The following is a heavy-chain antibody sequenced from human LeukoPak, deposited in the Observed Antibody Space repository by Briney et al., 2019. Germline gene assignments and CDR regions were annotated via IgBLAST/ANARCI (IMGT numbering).Heavy chain of an antibody. V-gene: IGHV3-30*18. CDR3: AKDGAMAAAGYYFDY. D-gene: IGHD6-13*01. Sequence: GGSLRLSCAASAFPFRNYAMHWLRQAPGKGLGWVAVIASDGNDKHLADSVKGRFTISRDNSRNTLFLQMNSLRTEDTAVYYCAKDGAMAAAGYYFDYWGQGTPVTVSS. J-gene: IGHJ4*02. CDR2: IASDGNDK. CDR1: AFPFRNYA.